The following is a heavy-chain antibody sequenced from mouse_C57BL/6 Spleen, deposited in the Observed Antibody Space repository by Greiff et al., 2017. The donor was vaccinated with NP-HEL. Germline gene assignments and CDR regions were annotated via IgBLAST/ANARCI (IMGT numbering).Heavy chain of an antibody. CDR3: AGAPLFVFAY. Sequence: LMESGPGLVKPSQSLSLTCSVTGYSITSGYYWNWIRQFPGNKLEWMGYISYDGSNNYNPSLKNRISITRDTSKNQFFLKLNSVTTEDTATYYCAGAPLFVFAYWGQGTLVTVSA. CDR1: GYSITSGYY. CDR2: ISYDGSN. J-gene: IGHJ3*01. V-gene: IGHV3-6*01. D-gene: IGHD6-1*01.